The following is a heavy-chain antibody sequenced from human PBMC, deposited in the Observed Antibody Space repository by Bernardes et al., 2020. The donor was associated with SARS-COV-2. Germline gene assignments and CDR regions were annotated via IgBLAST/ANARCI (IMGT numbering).Heavy chain of an antibody. V-gene: IGHV3-23*01. CDR3: AKVLEQWLVISPYYHYGMDV. D-gene: IGHD6-19*01. Sequence: GGPLRGSCAASGFTFCSYAMSWGRQAPGEGVGLGSAISGSGGSTYYADPVEGRFTLSRDNSKNTLYLQMNSLRAEDTAVYYCAKVLEQWLVISPYYHYGMDVWGQGTTVTVSS. J-gene: IGHJ6*02. CDR2: ISGSGGST. CDR1: GFTFCSYA.